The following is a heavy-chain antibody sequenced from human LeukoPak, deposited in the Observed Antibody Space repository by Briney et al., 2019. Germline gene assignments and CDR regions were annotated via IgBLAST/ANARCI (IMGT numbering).Heavy chain of an antibody. CDR2: ITDNGRKI. V-gene: IGHV3-11*04. Sequence: GGSLRLSCAASGFTFSDYYMGWIRQAPGKGLEWVSYITDNGRKIYYADSVKGRFTISRDNAKYSLYLQINRLRDEDTAVYYCARGSYGSGDDAFDIWGQGTMVTVSS. CDR3: ARGSYGSGDDAFDI. D-gene: IGHD3-10*01. J-gene: IGHJ3*02. CDR1: GFTFSDYY.